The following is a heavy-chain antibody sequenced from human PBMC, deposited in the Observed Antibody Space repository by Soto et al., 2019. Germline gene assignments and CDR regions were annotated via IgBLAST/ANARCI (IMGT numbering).Heavy chain of an antibody. V-gene: IGHV3-30-3*01. Sequence: QVQLVESGGGVVKPGRSLRLSCAASGFTFSSYAMHWVRQAPGKGLEWVAVISYDGSNKYYADSVKGRFTISRDNSKNTLYLQMNSLRAEDTAVYYCARDGQVTYYYDSSGYYLDYWGQGTLVTVSS. CDR1: GFTFSSYA. CDR3: ARDGQVTYYYDSSGYYLDY. J-gene: IGHJ4*02. D-gene: IGHD3-22*01. CDR2: ISYDGSNK.